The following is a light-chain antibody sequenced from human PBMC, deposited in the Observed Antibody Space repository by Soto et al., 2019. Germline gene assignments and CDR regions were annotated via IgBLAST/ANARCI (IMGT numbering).Light chain of an antibody. CDR3: QQYNDWPLT. J-gene: IGKJ4*01. CDR1: RSVSTN. V-gene: IGKV3-15*01. Sequence: IVMTQSPATLSVSPGERATLACRASRSVSTNLAWYQQKPGQPPRLLMYAASTRATGIPARFSGSGSGTEFTLTISSLQSEDFAVYYCQQYNDWPLTFGGGTKVEIK. CDR2: AAS.